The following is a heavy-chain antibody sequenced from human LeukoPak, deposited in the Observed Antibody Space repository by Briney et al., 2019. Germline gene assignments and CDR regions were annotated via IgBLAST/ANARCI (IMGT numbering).Heavy chain of an antibody. CDR2: INQDGSEK. Sequence: GGCLRLSCEGSGFTFSGYWMTWVRQAPGKGLEWVANINQDGSEKHYLDSVKGRFTISRDNPNNSLYLQMNSLRAEDTAIYYCARGARYSSSPYDYWGQGTLVTVSS. V-gene: IGHV3-7*01. D-gene: IGHD6-13*01. CDR3: ARGARYSSSPYDY. J-gene: IGHJ4*02. CDR1: GFTFSGYW.